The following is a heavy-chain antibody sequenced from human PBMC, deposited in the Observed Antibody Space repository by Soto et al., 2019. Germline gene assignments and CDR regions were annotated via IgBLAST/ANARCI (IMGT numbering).Heavy chain of an antibody. CDR2: IIPIFGTA. J-gene: IGHJ4*02. CDR3: ARVGLSGSPGPFDY. V-gene: IGHV1-69*13. Sequence: VASVKVSCKASGGTFSSYAISWVRQAPGQGLEWMGGIIPIFGTANYAQKFQGRVTITADESTSTAYMELSSLRSEDTAVYYCARVGLSGSPGPFDYWGQGTLVTVSS. CDR1: GGTFSSYA. D-gene: IGHD1-26*01.